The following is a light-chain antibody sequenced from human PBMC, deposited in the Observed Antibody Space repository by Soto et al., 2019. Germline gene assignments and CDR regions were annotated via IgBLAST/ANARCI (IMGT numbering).Light chain of an antibody. CDR2: ATS. CDR3: QQCGSSPT. CDR1: QSVTSTL. Sequence: EIVLTQSPGTLSLSPEERATLSCRDSQSVTSTLLAWYQHKPGQPPRILIYATSNRATGIPDRFSGSGSGIDFTLTISRLEPEDFAVYYCQQCGSSPTFGQGTKVEIK. V-gene: IGKV3-20*01. J-gene: IGKJ1*01.